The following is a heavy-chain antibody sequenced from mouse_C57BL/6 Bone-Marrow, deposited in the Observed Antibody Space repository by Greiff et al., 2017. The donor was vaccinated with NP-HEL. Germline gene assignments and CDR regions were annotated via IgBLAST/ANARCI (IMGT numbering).Heavy chain of an antibody. CDR3: ARGGITTVPAWFAY. J-gene: IGHJ3*01. Sequence: QVHVKQSGAELARPGASVKLSCKASGYTFTSYGISWVKQRTGQGLEWIGEIYPRSGNTYYNEKFKGKATLTADKSSSTAYMELRSLTYEDSAVYFCARGGITTVPAWFAYWGQGTLVTVSA. CDR2: IYPRSGNT. CDR1: GYTFTSYG. D-gene: IGHD1-1*01. V-gene: IGHV1-81*01.